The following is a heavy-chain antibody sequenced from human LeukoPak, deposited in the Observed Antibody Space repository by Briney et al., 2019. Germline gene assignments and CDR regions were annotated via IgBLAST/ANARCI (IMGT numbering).Heavy chain of an antibody. J-gene: IGHJ6*02. V-gene: IGHV3-9*01. CDR1: GFTFGSYG. CDR2: VFWNGVDK. D-gene: IGHD3-16*02. CDR3: SKDISAGGLDV. Sequence: GGSLRLSCAASGFTFGSYGMTWVRQAPGKGLEWVAGVFWNGVDKGYADSVKGRFTIFRDNAKNSMYLQMNSLRIEDTALYYCSKDISAGGLDVWGPGTPVTVSS.